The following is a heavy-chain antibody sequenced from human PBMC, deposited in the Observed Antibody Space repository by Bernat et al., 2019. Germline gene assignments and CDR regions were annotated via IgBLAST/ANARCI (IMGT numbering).Heavy chain of an antibody. V-gene: IGHV3-23*01. D-gene: IGHD2/OR15-2a*01. CDR2: IRGSGART. Sequence: EVQLLESGGGLVQPGGSLRLSCAASGFTFSSYAMNWVRQAPGKGLEYVSGIRGSGARTSYADSMKGRFTVSRDNSKNTLYLQMNSRRAEDTAVYYCAAHAVIVDSWGQGTLVTVSS. J-gene: IGHJ4*02. CDR3: AAHAVIVDS. CDR1: GFTFSSYA.